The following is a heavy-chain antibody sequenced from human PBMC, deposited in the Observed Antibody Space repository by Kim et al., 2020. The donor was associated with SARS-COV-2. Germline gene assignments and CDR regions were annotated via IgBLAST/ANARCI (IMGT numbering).Heavy chain of an antibody. CDR3: ARRIAAAGTPLGY. V-gene: IGHV1-8*01. D-gene: IGHD6-13*01. CDR1: GYIFTSYD. CDR2: MNPNSGNT. Sequence: ASVKVSCKASGYIFTSYDIHWVRQATGQGLEWMGWMNPNSGNTGYTQKFQGRVTMTRNTSITTAYMELSSLRSEDTAVYYCARRIAAAGTPLGYLGQGTLVSLSS. J-gene: IGHJ4*02.